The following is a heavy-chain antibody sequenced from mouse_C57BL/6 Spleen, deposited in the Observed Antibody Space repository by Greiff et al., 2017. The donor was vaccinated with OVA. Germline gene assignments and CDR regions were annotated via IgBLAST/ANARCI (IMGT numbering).Heavy chain of an antibody. Sequence: EVQLQQSGPELVKPGASVKISCKASGYTFTDYYMNWVKQSHGKSLEWIGDINPNNGGTSYNQKFKGKATLTVDKSSSTAYMELRSLTSEDSAVYYCAIPLYGNYYAMDYWGQGTSVTVSS. D-gene: IGHD2-1*01. CDR2: INPNNGGT. CDR3: AIPLYGNYYAMDY. CDR1: GYTFTDYY. V-gene: IGHV1-26*01. J-gene: IGHJ4*01.